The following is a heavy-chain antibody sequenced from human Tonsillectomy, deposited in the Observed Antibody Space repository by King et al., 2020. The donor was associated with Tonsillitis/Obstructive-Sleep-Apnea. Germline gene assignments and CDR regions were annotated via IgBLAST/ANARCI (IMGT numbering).Heavy chain of an antibody. CDR3: ARTYDSSGFYWHY. CDR1: GGSINSGYYY. V-gene: IGHV4-39*01. J-gene: IGHJ4*02. D-gene: IGHD3-22*01. Sequence: LQLQESGPGLVKPSETLSLTCTVSGGSINSGYYYWGWIRQPPGKGLEWIGSIYDSGSTYYNPSLKSRVTISVDTSKNQFYLKLSSVTAADTAVYYCARTYDSSGFYWHYWGQGTLVTVSS. CDR2: IYDSGST.